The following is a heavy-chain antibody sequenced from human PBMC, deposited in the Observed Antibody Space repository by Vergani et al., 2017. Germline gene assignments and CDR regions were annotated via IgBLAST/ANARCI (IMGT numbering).Heavy chain of an antibody. D-gene: IGHD6-19*01. J-gene: IGHJ2*01. Sequence: QVQLVQSGAEVKKPGASVKVSCKASGYTFTSYYMHWVRQAPGQGLEWMGIINPSGGSTSYAQKFQGRVTMTRDTSTSTVYMELSSLRSEDTAVYYCARGLGIAVAGTAVKPRGYFDLWGRGTLVTVSS. CDR3: ARGLGIAVAGTAVKPRGYFDL. CDR1: GYTFTSYY. CDR2: INPSGGST. V-gene: IGHV1-46*01.